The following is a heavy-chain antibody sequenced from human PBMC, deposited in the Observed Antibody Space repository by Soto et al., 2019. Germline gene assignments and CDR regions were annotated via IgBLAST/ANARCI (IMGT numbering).Heavy chain of an antibody. CDR3: ARYPYSSSWHGSDYFDY. D-gene: IGHD6-13*01. Sequence: ASVKVSCKASGGTFSSYAISWVRQAPGQGLEWMGGIIPIFGTANYAQKFQGRVTITADESTSTAYMELSSLRSEDTAVYYCARYPYSSSWHGSDYFDYWGQGTLVTVSS. CDR2: IIPIFGTA. J-gene: IGHJ4*02. CDR1: GGTFSSYA. V-gene: IGHV1-69*13.